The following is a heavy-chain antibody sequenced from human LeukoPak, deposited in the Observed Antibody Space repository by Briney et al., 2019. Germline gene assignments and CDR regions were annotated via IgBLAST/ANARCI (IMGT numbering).Heavy chain of an antibody. CDR1: GFTFSHFW. CDR2: IKKTGSET. CDR3: AREDGYCSGGNCYSYFDS. J-gene: IGHJ4*02. D-gene: IGHD2-15*01. Sequence: GGSLRLSCAASGFTFSHFWMSWVRQAPGKGLEWVAYIKKTGSETYYVDSVKGRFTITRDNTRNSLFLQMYSLRAEDTAVYFRAREDGYCSGGNCYSYFDSWGQGTLVTVSS. V-gene: IGHV3-7*01.